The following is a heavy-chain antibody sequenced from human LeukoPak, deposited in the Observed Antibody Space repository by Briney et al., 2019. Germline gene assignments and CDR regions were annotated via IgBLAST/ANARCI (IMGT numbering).Heavy chain of an antibody. CDR1: GFTFSDYY. Sequence: GGSLRLSCAASGFTFSDYYMSWIRQAPGKGLEWVSYISSSGSTIYYADSVKGRFTISRDNSKNTLSLQMNSLRAEDTAVYYCARDTSGYSPYYYMDVWGKGTTVTVSS. D-gene: IGHD3-22*01. J-gene: IGHJ6*03. CDR3: ARDTSGYSPYYYMDV. V-gene: IGHV3-11*04. CDR2: ISSSGSTI.